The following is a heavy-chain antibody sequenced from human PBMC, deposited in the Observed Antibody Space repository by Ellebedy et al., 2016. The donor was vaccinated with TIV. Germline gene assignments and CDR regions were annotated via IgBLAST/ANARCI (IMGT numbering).Heavy chain of an antibody. J-gene: IGHJ5*02. Sequence: GESLKISCEASGFTFSSYSMNWVRQAPGKGLEWVAVIWYDGINKDYGDSVKGRFTISRDNSKNTMYLQMNSLRVEDTALYYCARVRGDAAGWFDPWGQGTLVTVSS. CDR3: ARVRGDAAGWFDP. D-gene: IGHD2-21*02. V-gene: IGHV3-33*08. CDR2: IWYDGINK. CDR1: GFTFSSYS.